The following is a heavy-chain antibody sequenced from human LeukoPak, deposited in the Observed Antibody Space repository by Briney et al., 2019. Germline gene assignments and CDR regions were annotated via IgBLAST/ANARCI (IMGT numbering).Heavy chain of an antibody. J-gene: IGHJ4*02. CDR3: ARVDYYDSSGYYLRY. CDR1: GGTFSSYA. D-gene: IGHD3-22*01. V-gene: IGHV1-69*13. CDR2: IIPIFGTA. Sequence: ASVKVSCKASGGTFSSYAISWVRQAPGQELEWMGGIIPIFGTANYAQKFQGRVTITADESTSTAYMELSSLRSEDTAVYYCARVDYYDSSGYYLRYWGQGTLVTVSS.